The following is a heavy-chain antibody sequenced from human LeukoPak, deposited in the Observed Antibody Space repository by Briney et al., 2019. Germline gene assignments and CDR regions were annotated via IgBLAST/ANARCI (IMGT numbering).Heavy chain of an antibody. CDR3: AKGENYDILTGYYGYYYYGMDV. V-gene: IGHV3-23*01. Sequence: GGSLRLSCAASGFTFSNYAMSWVRQAPGKGLEWVSAIVGSGSSTYYADSVKGRFTISRDNSKNTLYLQLNRLRAEDTAVYYCAKGENYDILTGYYGYYYYGMDVWGKGTTVTVSS. CDR2: IVGSGSST. CDR1: GFTFSNYA. D-gene: IGHD3-9*01. J-gene: IGHJ6*04.